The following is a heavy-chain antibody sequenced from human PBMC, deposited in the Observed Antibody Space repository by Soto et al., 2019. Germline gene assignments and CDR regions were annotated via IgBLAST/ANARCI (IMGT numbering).Heavy chain of an antibody. J-gene: IGHJ5*02. CDR2: IIPIFGTA. D-gene: IGHD6-6*01. CDR1: GGTFSSYA. V-gene: IGHV1-69*01. Sequence: QVQLVQSGAEVKKPGSSVKVSCKASGGTFSSYAISWVRQAPGQGLEWMGGIIPIFGTANYAQKFQGRVTITADESTSTAYMELSSLRSEDTAVYYCVRDREKYSSSQHIVYNWFDPWGQGTLVTVSS. CDR3: VRDREKYSSSQHIVYNWFDP.